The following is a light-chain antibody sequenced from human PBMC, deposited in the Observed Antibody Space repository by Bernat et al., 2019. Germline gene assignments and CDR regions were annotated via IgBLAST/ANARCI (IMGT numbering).Light chain of an antibody. CDR2: EVS. CDR1: SGDVGNYNH. V-gene: IGLV2-23*02. J-gene: IGLJ3*02. CDR3: CSYADGSSFWV. Sequence: QSALTQPASVSGSPGQSITISCTGSSGDVGNYNHVSWYQQYPGKVPKAVIYEVSKRPSGVSNRFSGSKSGNTASLTISGLQAEDEAHYYCCSYADGSSFWVFGGGTKLTVL.